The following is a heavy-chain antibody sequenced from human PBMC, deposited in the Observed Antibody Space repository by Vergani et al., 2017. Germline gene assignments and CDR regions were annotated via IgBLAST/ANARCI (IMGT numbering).Heavy chain of an antibody. J-gene: IGHJ5*02. V-gene: IGHV2-5*01. CDR3: AHRGDSSSWSSRYNWFDP. Sequence: QITLTESGPTLVKPTQTLTLTCTFSGFSLSTSGVGVGWIRQPPGKALEWLALIYWNDDKRYSPSLKSRLTITKDTSKNQVVLTMTNMDPVDTATDYCAHRGDSSSWSSRYNWFDPWGQGTLVTVSS. D-gene: IGHD6-13*01. CDR1: GFSLSTSGVG. CDR2: IYWNDDK.